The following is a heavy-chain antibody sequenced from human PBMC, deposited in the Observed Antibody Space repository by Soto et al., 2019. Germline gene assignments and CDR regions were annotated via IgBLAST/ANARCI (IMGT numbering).Heavy chain of an antibody. V-gene: IGHV3-21*01. Sequence: GGSLRLSCAASGFTFSSYSMNWVRQAPGKGLEWVSSISSSSYIYYADSVKGRFTISRDNAKNSLYLQMNSLRAEDTAVYYCARCSSSWGLDDAFDIWGQGTMVTVSS. CDR2: ISSSSYI. CDR3: ARCSSSWGLDDAFDI. D-gene: IGHD6-13*01. J-gene: IGHJ3*02. CDR1: GFTFSSYS.